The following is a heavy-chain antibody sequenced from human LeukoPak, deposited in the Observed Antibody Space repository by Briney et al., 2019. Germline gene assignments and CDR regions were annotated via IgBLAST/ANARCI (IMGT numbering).Heavy chain of an antibody. CDR2: ISSSSSYI. Sequence: GGSLRLSCAASGFTFSSYSMDSVRQAPGKGLEWVSSISSSSSYIYYADSVKGRFTISRDNAKNSLYLQMNSLRAEDTAVYYCARDGSGAAYGMDVWGQGTTVTVSS. CDR3: ARDGSGAAYGMDV. D-gene: IGHD1-26*01. V-gene: IGHV3-21*01. J-gene: IGHJ6*02. CDR1: GFTFSSYS.